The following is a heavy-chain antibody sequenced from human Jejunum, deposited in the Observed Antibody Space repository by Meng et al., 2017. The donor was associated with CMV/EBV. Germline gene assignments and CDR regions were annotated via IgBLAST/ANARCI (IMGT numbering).Heavy chain of an antibody. CDR1: RYW. Sequence: RYWMNWVRQATGKGLEWVAYIGLDGSEKHYVGSVKGRFTISRDNVKNTLYLQMNSLRDEDTAMYYCARGYDSSGYYQKDGALDIWGQGTMVTVSS. CDR3: ARGYDSSGYYQKDGALDI. J-gene: IGHJ3*02. V-gene: IGHV3-7*03. D-gene: IGHD3-22*01. CDR2: IGLDGSEK.